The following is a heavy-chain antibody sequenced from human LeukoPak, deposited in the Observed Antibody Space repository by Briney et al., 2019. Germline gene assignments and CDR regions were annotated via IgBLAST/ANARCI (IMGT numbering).Heavy chain of an antibody. V-gene: IGHV3-23*01. CDR2: ISGSGGST. D-gene: IGHD3-22*01. CDR1: GFTFSSYA. Sequence: GGSLRLSCAASGFTFSSYAMSWVRQAPGKGLEWVSAISGSGGSTYYADSVKGRFTISRDNSKNRLYLQMNSLRAEDTAVYYCAKQRAYATMTHFDYWGQGTLVTVSS. J-gene: IGHJ4*02. CDR3: AKQRAYATMTHFDY.